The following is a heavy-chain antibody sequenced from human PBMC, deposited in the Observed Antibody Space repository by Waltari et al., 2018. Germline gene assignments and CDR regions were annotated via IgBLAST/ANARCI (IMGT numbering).Heavy chain of an antibody. CDR1: GYSSTDQF. Sequence: EVHLPQSGAEVKKPGATVKVSCKTSGYSSTDQFLHWVRQAPGKGPEWIGRVDPEDGETTLAEKFEGRVTITADTSTDTAYMDLSRLRSEDTALYYCMTLPIFGLVIKNYWGQGTLVTVSS. CDR2: VDPEDGET. CDR3: MTLPIFGLVIKNY. J-gene: IGHJ1*01. D-gene: IGHD3-3*01. V-gene: IGHV1-69-2*01.